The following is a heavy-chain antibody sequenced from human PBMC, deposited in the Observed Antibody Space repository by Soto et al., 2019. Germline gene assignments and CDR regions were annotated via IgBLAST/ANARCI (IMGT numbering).Heavy chain of an antibody. J-gene: IGHJ4*02. CDR1: GGSVSSGSYY. CDR3: ARDGGSYGYGY. CDR2: IYYSGST. V-gene: IGHV4-61*01. Sequence: QVQLQESGPGLVKPSETLSLTCTVSGGSVSSGSYYWSWIRQPPGKGLEWIGYIYYSGSTNYNPSLKGPVTLAVDTSRSPFSLMLRSVTAAETAVYSCARDGGSYGYGYWGQGTLVTVSS. D-gene: IGHD5-18*01.